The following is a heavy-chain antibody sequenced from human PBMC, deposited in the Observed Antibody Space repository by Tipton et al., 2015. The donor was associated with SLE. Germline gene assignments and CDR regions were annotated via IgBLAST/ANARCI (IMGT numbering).Heavy chain of an antibody. CDR3: ARDEYRYDTTGYHLLGHFDF. D-gene: IGHD3-22*01. Sequence: LRLSCTVYGGSFSGYYWSWIRQPPGKGLEWIGEINHSGSTTYNPSLKSRVTISIDTSKNQFSLNLSSVTAADTAVYYCARDEYRYDTTGYHLLGHFDFWGQGTLVTVSS. CDR1: GGSFSGYY. CDR2: INHSGST. V-gene: IGHV4-34*01. J-gene: IGHJ4*02.